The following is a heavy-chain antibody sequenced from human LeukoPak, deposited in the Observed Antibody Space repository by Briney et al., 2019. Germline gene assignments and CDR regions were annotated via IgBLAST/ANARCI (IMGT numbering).Heavy chain of an antibody. Sequence: SETLSLTCTVSGASVSSHYWSWIRQPPGKGLEWICYVSYSGGTNCNPSLKSRVTISLDTSKDQFSLRLNSVTAADTAVYYCARQSEYPSRYYYYMDVWGKGTTVTVSS. CDR1: GASVSSHY. D-gene: IGHD2-2*01. V-gene: IGHV4-59*02. CDR3: ARQSEYPSRYYYYMDV. J-gene: IGHJ6*03. CDR2: VSYSGGT.